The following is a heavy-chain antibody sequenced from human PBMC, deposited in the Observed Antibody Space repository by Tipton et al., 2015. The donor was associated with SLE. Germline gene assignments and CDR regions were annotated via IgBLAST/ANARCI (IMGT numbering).Heavy chain of an antibody. J-gene: IGHJ4*02. CDR1: GGSFGGFN. D-gene: IGHD1-1*01. CDR3: ARGTGITDD. V-gene: IGHV4-34*01. CDR2: INHSGVT. Sequence: TLSLTRAVYGGSFGGFNWNWIRQPPGKGLEWIGEINHSGVTSYNPSLKSRVAVSLDTSKRQFLLRLTSVTAADTAMYFCARGTGITDDWGQGTLVTVSS.